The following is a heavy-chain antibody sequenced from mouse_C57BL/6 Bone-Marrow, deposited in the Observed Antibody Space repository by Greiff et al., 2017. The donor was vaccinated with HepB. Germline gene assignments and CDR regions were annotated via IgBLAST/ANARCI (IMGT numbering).Heavy chain of an antibody. V-gene: IGHV1-81*01. J-gene: IGHJ4*01. CDR2: IYPRSGNT. CDR1: GYTFTSYG. D-gene: IGHD2-4*01. Sequence: QVQLQQSGAELARPGASVKLSCKASGYTFTSYGISWVKQRTGQGLEWIGEIYPRSGNTYYNEKFKGKATLTADKSSSTAYMELRSLTSEDSAVYFCARYDYDRGGYAMDYWGQGTSVTFSS. CDR3: ARYDYDRGGYAMDY.